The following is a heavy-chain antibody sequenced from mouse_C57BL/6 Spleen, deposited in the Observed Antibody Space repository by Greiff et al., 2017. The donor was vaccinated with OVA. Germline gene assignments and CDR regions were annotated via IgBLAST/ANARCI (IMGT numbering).Heavy chain of an antibody. CDR2: INPSSGYT. V-gene: IGHV1-7*01. D-gene: IGHD2-2*01. CDR1: GYTFTSYW. Sequence: QVQLQQSGADLAKPGASVKLSCKASGYTFTSYWMHWVKQRPGQGLEWIGYINPSSGYTKYNQKFKDKATLTADKSSSTAYMQLSSLTYEDAAVYYCANGYDGLDYWGQGTTLTVSA. CDR3: ANGYDGLDY. J-gene: IGHJ2*01.